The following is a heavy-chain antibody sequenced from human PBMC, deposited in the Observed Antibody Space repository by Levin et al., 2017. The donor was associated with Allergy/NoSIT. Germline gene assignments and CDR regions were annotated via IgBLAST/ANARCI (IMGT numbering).Heavy chain of an antibody. V-gene: IGHV4-39*07. Sequence: SQTLSLTCIVSDGSIGGSYYWGWVRQPPGKGLEWIGSLFYTGNTYYNPSLKSRVIMSLDMSKNQFSLKLTSVTAADTAVYFCARDHSISGYVRWGQGTLVTVSS. D-gene: IGHD5-12*01. CDR2: LFYTGNT. CDR3: ARDHSISGYVR. J-gene: IGHJ4*02. CDR1: DGSIGGSYY.